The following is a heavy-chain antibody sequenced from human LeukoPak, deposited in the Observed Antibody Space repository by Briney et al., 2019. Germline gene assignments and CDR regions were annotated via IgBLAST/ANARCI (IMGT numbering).Heavy chain of an antibody. D-gene: IGHD1-26*01. CDR2: VNESGGT. CDR1: IDSFSNYH. Sequence: PSETLSLTCAVYIDSFSNYHGNWLRQTPAKGMEWIGEVNESGGTNISPSLRSGVILSVKTSKNQFSLKLISVTVADTAIYYCARGQGATVPQVGKNWFDPWGQGTRVTVSS. J-gene: IGHJ5*02. CDR3: ARGQGATVPQVGKNWFDP. V-gene: IGHV4-34*01.